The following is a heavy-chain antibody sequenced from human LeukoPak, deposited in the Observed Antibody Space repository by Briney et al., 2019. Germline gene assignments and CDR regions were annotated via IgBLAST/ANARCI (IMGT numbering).Heavy chain of an antibody. CDR3: ARVRAGCSSTSCYIDP. CDR2: IYHSGTT. J-gene: IGHJ5*02. D-gene: IGHD2-2*02. V-gene: IGHV4-4*02. CDR1: GDSISSSNW. Sequence: PSETLSLTCAVSGDSISSSNWWTWVRQSPGKGLEWIGEIYHSGTTNYNPSLKSRVTISVDKSKIQFSLKLSSVTAADTAVYFCARVRAGCSSTSCYIDPWGQGTLVTVSS.